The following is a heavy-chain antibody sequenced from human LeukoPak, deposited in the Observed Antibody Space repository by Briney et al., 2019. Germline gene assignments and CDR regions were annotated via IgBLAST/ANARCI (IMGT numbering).Heavy chain of an antibody. J-gene: IGHJ5*02. Sequence: PGGSLRLSCVVSGFTFNTYFMHWVRQSPGKGLVWVSHIDTDGSGTGYADSVKGRFIISRDNSKSTVYLQMNSLRVEDAAVYYCSKDLTSDFGGDLDPWGQGTLVTVSS. CDR2: IDTDGSGT. D-gene: IGHD3-10*01. CDR1: GFTFNTYF. V-gene: IGHV3-74*01. CDR3: SKDLTSDFGGDLDP.